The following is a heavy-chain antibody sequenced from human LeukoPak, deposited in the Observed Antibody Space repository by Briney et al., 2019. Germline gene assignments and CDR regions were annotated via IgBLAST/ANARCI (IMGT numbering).Heavy chain of an antibody. CDR2: IYSGGST. D-gene: IGHD4-17*01. CDR3: ARDRYVTTVTTRGQNYYYYGMDV. Sequence: GGSLRLSCAASGFTVSSNYMSWVRQAPGKGLEWVSVIYSGGSTYYADSVEGRFTISRDNSKNTLYLQMNSLRAEDTAVYYCARDRYVTTVTTRGQNYYYYGMDVWGQGTTVTVSS. CDR1: GFTVSSNY. J-gene: IGHJ6*02. V-gene: IGHV3-66*01.